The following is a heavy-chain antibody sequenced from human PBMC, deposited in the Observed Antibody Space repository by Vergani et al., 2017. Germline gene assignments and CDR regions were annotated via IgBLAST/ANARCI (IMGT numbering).Heavy chain of an antibody. CDR3: AREPPLTGFFDY. Sequence: QVQLVQSGAEVGKPGASVKISCKASGYTFTAYYIHWVRQAPEQGLEWVGVIGPDGFSTFYARKFQGRVTITRDTSTSTVYVEVTSLRSDDTAVYYCAREPPLTGFFDYWGQGTLVTVSS. V-gene: IGHV1-46*03. D-gene: IGHD3-9*01. CDR1: GYTFTAYY. CDR2: IGPDGFST. J-gene: IGHJ4*02.